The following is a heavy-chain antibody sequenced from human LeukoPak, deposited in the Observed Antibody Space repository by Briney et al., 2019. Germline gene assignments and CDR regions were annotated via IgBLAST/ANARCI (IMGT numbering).Heavy chain of an antibody. D-gene: IGHD4-23*01. CDR1: GGSLSSYY. CDR2: IYSSGST. Sequence: SETLSLTCTISGGSLSSYYWTWARQPPGKGLEWIGYIYSSGSTNYNPSLKSRVTISIDTSKNQFSLNLSSVTAADTAVYYCAGGGGAGLADWGQGTLVTVSS. V-gene: IGHV4-59*01. CDR3: AGGGGAGLAD. J-gene: IGHJ4*02.